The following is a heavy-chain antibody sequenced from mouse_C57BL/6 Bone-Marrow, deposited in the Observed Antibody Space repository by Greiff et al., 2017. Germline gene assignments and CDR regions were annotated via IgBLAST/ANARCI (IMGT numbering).Heavy chain of an antibody. CDR2: IDPEDGET. Sequence: VQLQQSGAELVKPAASVKLSCTASGFNIKDYYMHWVKQRTEQGLEWIGRIDPEDGETKYAPKFQGKATITADTSSNTAYLQLSSLTSEDTAVYYCASLLWLQDYAMDYWGQGTSVTVSS. CDR1: GFNIKDYY. D-gene: IGHD2-2*01. V-gene: IGHV14-2*01. CDR3: ASLLWLQDYAMDY. J-gene: IGHJ4*01.